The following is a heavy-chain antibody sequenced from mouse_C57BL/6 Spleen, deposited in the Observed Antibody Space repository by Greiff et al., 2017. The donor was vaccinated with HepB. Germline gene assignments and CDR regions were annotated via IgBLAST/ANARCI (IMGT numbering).Heavy chain of an antibody. J-gene: IGHJ4*01. CDR3: ASYDYDNYYAMDY. CDR1: GFSFTSYA. CDR2: IWTGGGT. Sequence: QVQLKQSGPGLVAPSQCLSITCTVSGFSFTSYAISWVRQPPGKGLEWLGVIWTGGGTNYNSALKSRLSISKDNSKSQVFLKMNSLQTDDTARYYCASYDYDNYYAMDYWGQGTSVTVSS. D-gene: IGHD2-4*01. V-gene: IGHV2-9-1*01.